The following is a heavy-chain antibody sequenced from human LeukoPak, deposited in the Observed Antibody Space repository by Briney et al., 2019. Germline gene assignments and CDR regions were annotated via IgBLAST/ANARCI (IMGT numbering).Heavy chain of an antibody. Sequence: GGSLRLSCAVSGFTVHSNYMTWVRQAPGKGLEWVSMIYSDGSTYYADSVKGRFTISRDSSKNTVYLQLNSLRAEDTAVYYCARRCPGGYFDYWGQGTLVTVSS. CDR2: IYSDGST. CDR3: ARRCPGGYFDY. V-gene: IGHV3-53*01. CDR1: GFTVHSNY. D-gene: IGHD4-17*01. J-gene: IGHJ4*02.